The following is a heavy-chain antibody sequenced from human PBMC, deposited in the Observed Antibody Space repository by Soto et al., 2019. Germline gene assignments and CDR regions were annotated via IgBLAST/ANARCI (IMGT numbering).Heavy chain of an antibody. CDR1: GYTFTSYG. CDR2: ISAYNGNT. CDR3: AREQLGYCSSTSCYAFDI. D-gene: IGHD2-2*01. Sequence: ASVKVSCKASGYTFTSYGISWVRQAPGQGLEWMGWISAYNGNTNYAQKLQGRVPMTTDTSTSTAYMELRGLRSDDTAVYYWAREQLGYCSSTSCYAFDIWGQGTMVTVSS. V-gene: IGHV1-18*01. J-gene: IGHJ3*02.